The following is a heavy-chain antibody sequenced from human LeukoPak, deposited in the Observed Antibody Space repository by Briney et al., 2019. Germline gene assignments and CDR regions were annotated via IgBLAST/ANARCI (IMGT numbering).Heavy chain of an antibody. Sequence: PSETLSLTCTVSGGSISSYYWSWIRQPPGKGLEWIGYIYYSGSTNYIPSLKSRVTISVDTSKNQFSLKLSSVTAADTAVYYCARVKSNTAMVTVPLAAHFDYWGQGTLVTVSS. CDR2: IYYSGST. J-gene: IGHJ4*02. CDR1: GGSISSYY. D-gene: IGHD5-18*01. CDR3: ARVKSNTAMVTVPLAAHFDY. V-gene: IGHV4-59*01.